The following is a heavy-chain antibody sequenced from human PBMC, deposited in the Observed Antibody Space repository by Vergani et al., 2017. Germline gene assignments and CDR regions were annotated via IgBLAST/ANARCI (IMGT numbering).Heavy chain of an antibody. CDR3: ARDPLYSTTLPFLLLDMDV. CDR1: GGSISSGSYY. Sequence: QVQLQESGPGLVRPSQTLSLTCTVSGGSISSGSYYWSWFRQPAGKGLEWIGRFYTGGGTSYNPSLKIRVTISVETSKNQFSLQLSSVTAADTAVYYCARDPLYSTTLPFLLLDMDVWGQGTTVTVSS. J-gene: IGHJ6*02. V-gene: IGHV4-61*02. D-gene: IGHD6-13*01. CDR2: FYTGGGT.